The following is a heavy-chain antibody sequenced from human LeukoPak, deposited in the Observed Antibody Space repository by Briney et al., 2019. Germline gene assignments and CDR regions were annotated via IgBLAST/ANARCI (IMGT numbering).Heavy chain of an antibody. J-gene: IGHJ1*01. CDR1: GGTFSSYT. V-gene: IGHV1-69*02. Sequence: SVKVSCKASGGTFSSYTISWVRQAPGQGLEWMGRIIPILGIANYAQKFQGRVTITADKSTSTAYMELSSLRSEDTAVYYCARDPPLAAAGTKHFQHWGQGTLVTVSS. D-gene: IGHD6-13*01. CDR3: ARDPPLAAAGTKHFQH. CDR2: IIPILGIA.